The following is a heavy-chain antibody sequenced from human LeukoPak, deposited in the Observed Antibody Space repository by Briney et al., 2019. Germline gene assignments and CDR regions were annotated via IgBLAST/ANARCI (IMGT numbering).Heavy chain of an antibody. V-gene: IGHV4-38-2*02. J-gene: IGHJ4*02. CDR2: IYHSGST. CDR1: GYSISSGYY. CDR3: ASLVPAAIHTVHFDY. Sequence: SETLPLTCTVSGYSISSGYYWGWIRQPPGKGLEGSGSIYHSGSTYYNPSLKSRVTISVDTSKNQFSLKLSSVTAADTAVYYCASLVPAAIHTVHFDYWGQGTLVTVSS. D-gene: IGHD2-2*01.